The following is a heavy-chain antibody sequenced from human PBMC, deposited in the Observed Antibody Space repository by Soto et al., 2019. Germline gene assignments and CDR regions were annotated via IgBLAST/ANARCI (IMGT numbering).Heavy chain of an antibody. CDR2: IIPIFGTA. J-gene: IGHJ6*02. V-gene: IGHV1-69*13. CDR3: ASPPSRYYGMDV. CDR1: GGTFSSYA. Sequence: GASVKVSCKASGGTFSSYAISWVRQAPGQGLEWMGGIIPIFGTANYAQKFQGRVTITADESTSTAYMELSSLRSEDTAVYYCASPPSRYYGMDVWGQGTTVTVSS.